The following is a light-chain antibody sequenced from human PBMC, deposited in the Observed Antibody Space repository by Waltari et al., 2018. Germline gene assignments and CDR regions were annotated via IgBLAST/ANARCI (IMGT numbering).Light chain of an antibody. J-gene: IGLJ3*02. CDR3: QSTDSTATYWV. CDR1: ALPDQF. CDR2: KDT. Sequence: SYALTPPPSVSVSPGQTAIITCSGDALPDQFAYWFQQMSGQSPRLVMHKDTERPSGIPELFSGSASGTTVTLTITGAQAEDEADYYCQSTDSTATYWVFGGGTKLTVL. V-gene: IGLV3-25*03.